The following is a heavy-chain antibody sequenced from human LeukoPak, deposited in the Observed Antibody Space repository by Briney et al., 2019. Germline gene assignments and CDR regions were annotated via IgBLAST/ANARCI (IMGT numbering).Heavy chain of an antibody. D-gene: IGHD3-9*01. CDR1: GFTFSDYY. V-gene: IGHV3-11*05. CDR2: ISSSSSYT. CDR3: ARDGHYDILTGYVVGYFDY. J-gene: IGHJ4*02. Sequence: GGSLRLSCAASGFTFSDYYMSWIRQAPGKGLEWVSYISSSSSYTNYADSVKGRFTISRDNAKNSLYLQMNSLRAEDTAVYYCARDGHYDILTGYVVGYFDYWGQGTLVTVSP.